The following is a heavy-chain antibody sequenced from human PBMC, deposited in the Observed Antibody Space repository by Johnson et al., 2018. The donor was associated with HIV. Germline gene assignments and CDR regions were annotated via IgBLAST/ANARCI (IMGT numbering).Heavy chain of an antibody. Sequence: QVQLGESGGGLVKPGGSLRLSCAASGFTFSDYYMSWIRQAPGKGLEWVSYISSSGSTIYYVASVKGRFTISRDNDKNSRYLQLNSLRAEDTAVYYCARDNFGGLNAFDLWGQGTMVTVSS. J-gene: IGHJ3*01. CDR2: ISSSGSTI. D-gene: IGHD3-10*01. CDR3: ARDNFGGLNAFDL. CDR1: GFTFSDYY. V-gene: IGHV3-11*04.